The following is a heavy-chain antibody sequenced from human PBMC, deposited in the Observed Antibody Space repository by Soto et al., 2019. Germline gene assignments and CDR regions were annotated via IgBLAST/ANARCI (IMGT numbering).Heavy chain of an antibody. V-gene: IGHV3-30-3*01. CDR3: ARDLRLAARYYYYYGMDV. Sequence: QVQLVESGGGVFRPGRSLGLSCPPPGFTFSSYAMPGVRQAPGRGLEWVPVIPYDGSNKYYADSVKGRFTISRDNSKNTLYLQMNSLRAEDTAVYYCARDLRLAARYYYYYGMDVWGQGTTVTVSS. CDR2: IPYDGSNK. CDR1: GFTFSSYA. D-gene: IGHD6-6*01. J-gene: IGHJ6*02.